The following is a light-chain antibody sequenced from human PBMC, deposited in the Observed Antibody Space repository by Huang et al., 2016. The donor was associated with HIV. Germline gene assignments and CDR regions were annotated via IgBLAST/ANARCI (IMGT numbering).Light chain of an antibody. CDR1: QSLTSN. CDR2: GAS. Sequence: EIVMTQSPATLSVSPGETATLFCRASQSLTSNLAWYQQKPGQSPRLLISGASTSATGVPARFSGSGSGTEFTLTISSLQSEDFAVYYCLQYNDWPPLTFGGGTRVEIK. CDR3: LQYNDWPPLT. J-gene: IGKJ4*01. V-gene: IGKV3-15*01.